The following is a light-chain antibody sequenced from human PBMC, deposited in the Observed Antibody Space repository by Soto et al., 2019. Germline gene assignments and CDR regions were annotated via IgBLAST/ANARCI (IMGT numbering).Light chain of an antibody. Sequence: VMTQSRHSLPVTLGQPASISCRSSQSLVHSDGNTYLNWFHQKPGQAPRLLIYDASNRATGIPDRFSGSGSGTDFTLTISRLEPADSAVYYCQQFGGSPPRFTFGPGTKVDIK. CDR1: QSLVHSDGNTY. CDR2: DAS. CDR3: QQFGGSPPRFT. V-gene: IGKV2-30*02. J-gene: IGKJ3*01.